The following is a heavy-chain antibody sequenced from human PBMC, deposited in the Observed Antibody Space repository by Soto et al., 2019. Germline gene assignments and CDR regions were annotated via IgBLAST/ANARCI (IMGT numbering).Heavy chain of an antibody. CDR2: IIPILGPP. CDR3: ARDFDYVGNGGGGWFDP. D-gene: IGHD3-9*01. V-gene: IGHV1-69*01. CDR1: GGTFSTYG. Sequence: QVQLVQSGAEVRKPGSSVKVSCKVSGGTFSTYGVSWVRQAPGQRLEWMGGIIPILGPPDYAQKFQDRVRIPVDESTSKAYMELSSLRSGDTAVYYCARDFDYVGNGGGGWFDPWGQGTLVTVSS. J-gene: IGHJ5*02.